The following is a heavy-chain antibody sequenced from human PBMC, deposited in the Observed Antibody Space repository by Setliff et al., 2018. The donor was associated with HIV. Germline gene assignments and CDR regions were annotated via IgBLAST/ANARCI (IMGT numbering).Heavy chain of an antibody. Sequence: SETLSLTCTVSGYSISSGYYWGWIRQPPGKGLEWIGNIYHSGSTYYNPSLKSRVTISVDTSKNQFSLKLTPVTAADTAVYYCARFSTSSGGTFDYWGQGTLVTVSS. CDR1: GYSISSGYY. CDR2: IYHSGST. J-gene: IGHJ4*02. CDR3: ARFSTSSGGTFDY. V-gene: IGHV4-38-2*02. D-gene: IGHD6-6*01.